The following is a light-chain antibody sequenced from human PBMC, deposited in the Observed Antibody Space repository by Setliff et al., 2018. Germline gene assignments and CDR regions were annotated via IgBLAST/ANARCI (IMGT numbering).Light chain of an antibody. V-gene: IGLV6-57*01. Sequence: HSVSESPGKTVTISCTRSSGSIASNDVQWYQQRPGSSPTTVIYEDNQRPSGVPDRFSGSIDSSSNSASLTISGLKTEDEADYYCQSYDSSREVFGGGTKVTVL. J-gene: IGLJ3*02. CDR2: EDN. CDR1: SGSIASND. CDR3: QSYDSSREV.